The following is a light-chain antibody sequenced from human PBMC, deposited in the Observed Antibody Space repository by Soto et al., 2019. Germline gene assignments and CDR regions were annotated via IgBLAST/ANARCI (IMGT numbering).Light chain of an antibody. Sequence: QSVLTQPPSVSGAPGQRVTISCTGSSSNIGAGYDVHWYQQLPGTAPKLLIYCNSTRPSGVPDRFSGSKSVTSASLAITGLQAEDEAYYYCQSYDSSLSVVFGGGTKLTVL. CDR2: CNS. CDR3: QSYDSSLSVV. CDR1: SSNIGAGYD. J-gene: IGLJ2*01. V-gene: IGLV1-40*01.